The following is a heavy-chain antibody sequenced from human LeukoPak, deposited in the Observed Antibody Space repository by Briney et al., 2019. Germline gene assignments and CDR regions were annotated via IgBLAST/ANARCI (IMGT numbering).Heavy chain of an antibody. CDR2: IIPIFGTA. D-gene: IGHD2-2*01. CDR3: ARREYCSSTSCYDAFDI. J-gene: IGHJ3*02. Sequence: GASVKVSCKASGGTFSSYAISWVRQAPGQGPEWMGGIIPIFGTANYAQKFQGRVTITTDESTSTAYMELSSLRSEDTAVYYCARREYCSSTSCYDAFDIWGQGTMVTVSS. V-gene: IGHV1-69*05. CDR1: GGTFSSYA.